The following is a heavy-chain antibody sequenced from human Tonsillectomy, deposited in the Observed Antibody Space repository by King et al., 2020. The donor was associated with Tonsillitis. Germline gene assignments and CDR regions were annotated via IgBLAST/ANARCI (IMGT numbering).Heavy chain of an antibody. D-gene: IGHD3-3*01. V-gene: IGHV4-34*01. CDR1: GGSFSTYY. Sequence: VQLQQWGAGLLKPSETLYLTCAVYGGSFSTYYWSWIRQPPGKGLEWIGEINHSGRTNYNPSLTSRVTISVDTSKNQFSLKVSSVTAADTALYYCARGSLTIFGVAPHYWGQGTLVTVSS. CDR2: INHSGRT. CDR3: ARGSLTIFGVAPHY. J-gene: IGHJ4*02.